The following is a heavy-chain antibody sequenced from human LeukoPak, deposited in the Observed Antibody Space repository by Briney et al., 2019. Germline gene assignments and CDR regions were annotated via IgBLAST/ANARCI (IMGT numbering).Heavy chain of an antibody. CDR2: ISPSGDTI. Sequence: GGSLRLSCAASGFTFSSYEMNWVRQAPGKRLEWVSYISPSGDTIYYADSVKGRFTISRDNAKNSLYLQMNSLRAGDTAVYYCARAYNWNDYWGQGTLVTVSS. D-gene: IGHD1-20*01. CDR1: GFTFSSYE. V-gene: IGHV3-48*03. CDR3: ARAYNWNDY. J-gene: IGHJ4*02.